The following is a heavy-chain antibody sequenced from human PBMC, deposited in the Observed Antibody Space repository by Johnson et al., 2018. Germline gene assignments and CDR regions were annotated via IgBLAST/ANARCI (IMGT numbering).Heavy chain of an antibody. D-gene: IGHD1-26*01. CDR3: AREAGGGRYYFDY. CDR2: IIPVFGST. CDR1: GGTFSSYG. J-gene: IGHJ4*02. Sequence: QVQLVQSGAELKKPGSSVKVSCKASGGTFSSYGISWLRQAPGQGLEWMGGIIPVFGSTNYAQKFQGRVTITAVETTSTACMELSSLRSDDTAVYYCAREAGGGRYYFDYWGQGTLVTVSS. V-gene: IGHV1-69*12.